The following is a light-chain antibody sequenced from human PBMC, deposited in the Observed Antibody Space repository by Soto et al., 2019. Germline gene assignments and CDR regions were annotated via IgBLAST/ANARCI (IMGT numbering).Light chain of an antibody. CDR1: QSISTW. Sequence: DIQMTQSPSTLSASLGDRVTITCRASQSISTWLAWYQQKPGKAPKLLIYDASSLQSGVPSRFSGSGSGTEFTLTISSLQPDDFASYYCQQYSSFSEYTFGQGTRLEIK. V-gene: IGKV1-5*01. J-gene: IGKJ5*01. CDR3: QQYSSFSEYT. CDR2: DAS.